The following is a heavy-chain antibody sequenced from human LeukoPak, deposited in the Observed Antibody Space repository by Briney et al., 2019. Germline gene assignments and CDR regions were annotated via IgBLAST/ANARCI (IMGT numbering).Heavy chain of an antibody. V-gene: IGHV1-46*01. CDR1: GYTFTNYY. CDR3: ARGRNYYDSSDYYEGDAFDI. Sequence: ASVKVSCKAPGYTFTNYYMHWVRQAPGQVLEWMGIINPSGRSTTYVQQFQGRVTMTRDMSTSTVYMELSSLRSEDTAGYYCARGRNYYDSSDYYEGDAFDIWGQGTVVTVSS. D-gene: IGHD3-22*01. CDR2: INPSGRST. J-gene: IGHJ3*02.